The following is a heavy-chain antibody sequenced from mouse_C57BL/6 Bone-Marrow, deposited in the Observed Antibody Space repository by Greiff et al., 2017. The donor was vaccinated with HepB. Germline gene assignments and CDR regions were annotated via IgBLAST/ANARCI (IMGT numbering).Heavy chain of an antibody. J-gene: IGHJ4*01. D-gene: IGHD1-1*01. CDR2: ISSGGSYT. CDR3: ARHTRYYYGSSYYAMDY. Sequence: EVHLVESGGDLVKPGGSLKLSCAASGFTFSSYGMSWVRQTPDKRLEWVATISSGGSYTYYPDSVKGRFTISRDNAKNTLYPQMSSLKSEDTAMYYCARHTRYYYGSSYYAMDYWGQGTSVTVSS. CDR1: GFTFSSYG. V-gene: IGHV5-6*01.